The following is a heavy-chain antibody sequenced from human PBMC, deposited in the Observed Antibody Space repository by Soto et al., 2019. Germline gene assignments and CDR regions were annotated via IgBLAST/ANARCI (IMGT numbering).Heavy chain of an antibody. Sequence: VQLVESGGGLVQPGRSLRLSCAASGFTFDDYAMHWVRQAPGKGLEWVSGISWNSGSIGYADSVKGRFTISRDNAKNSLYLQMNSLRAEDTALYYCAKDDRGAFDIWGQGTMVTVSS. J-gene: IGHJ3*02. D-gene: IGHD3-10*01. CDR1: GFTFDDYA. CDR3: AKDDRGAFDI. CDR2: ISWNSGSI. V-gene: IGHV3-9*01.